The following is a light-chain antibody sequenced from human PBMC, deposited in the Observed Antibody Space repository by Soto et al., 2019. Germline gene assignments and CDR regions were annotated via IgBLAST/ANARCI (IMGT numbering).Light chain of an antibody. Sequence: DIQMTQSPSTLSASVGDGVTITCRASQNISVWLAWYQRRPGKAPKFLIYDASSLETGVPSRFSGSGSWTEFTLTIRSLQPDDFATYYCQQYDSSSPTFGQGTKLEIK. CDR3: QQYDSSSPT. V-gene: IGKV1-5*01. CDR2: DAS. J-gene: IGKJ2*01. CDR1: QNISVW.